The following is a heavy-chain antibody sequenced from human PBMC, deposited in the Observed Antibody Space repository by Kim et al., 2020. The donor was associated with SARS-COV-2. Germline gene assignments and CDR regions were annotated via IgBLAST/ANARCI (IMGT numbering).Heavy chain of an antibody. Sequence: ASVQVSCKASGYTFTSYAMNWVRQAPGQGLEWMGWINTNTGNPTYAQGFTGRFVFSLDTSVSTAYLQISSLKAEDTAVYYCARVRGTIFGVVIIGGWFDPWGQGTLVTVSS. D-gene: IGHD3-3*01. J-gene: IGHJ5*02. CDR2: INTNTGNP. CDR3: ARVRGTIFGVVIIGGWFDP. V-gene: IGHV7-4-1*02. CDR1: GYTFTSYA.